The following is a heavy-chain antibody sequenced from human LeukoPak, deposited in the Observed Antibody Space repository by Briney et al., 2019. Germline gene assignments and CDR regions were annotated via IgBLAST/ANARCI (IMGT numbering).Heavy chain of an antibody. CDR1: GYTFTGYY. CDR3: ARVLYYDSSGYYYPVAFDI. D-gene: IGHD3-22*01. CDR2: INPNSGGT. J-gene: IGHJ3*02. V-gene: IGHV1-2*02. Sequence: GASVKVSCKASGYTFTGYYMHWVGQAPGQGLEWMGWINPNSGGTNYAQKFQGRVTMTRDTSISTAYMELSRLRSDDTAVYYCARVLYYDSSGYYYPVAFDIWGQGTMVTVSS.